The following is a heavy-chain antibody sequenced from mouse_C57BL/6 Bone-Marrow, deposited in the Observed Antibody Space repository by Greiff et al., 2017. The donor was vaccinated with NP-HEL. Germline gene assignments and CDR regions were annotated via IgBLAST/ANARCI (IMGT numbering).Heavy chain of an antibody. CDR1: GFTFSSSA. CDR2: ISDGGSYT. D-gene: IGHD2-3*01. Sequence: EVQVVESGGGLVKPGGSLKLSCAASGFTFSSSAMSWVRQTPEKRLEWVATISDGGSYTYYPDNVKGRFTISRDNAKNNLYLQMSHLKSEDTAMYYCARGGGRWLLRYFDYWGQGTTLTVSS. V-gene: IGHV5-4*01. J-gene: IGHJ2*01. CDR3: ARGGGRWLLRYFDY.